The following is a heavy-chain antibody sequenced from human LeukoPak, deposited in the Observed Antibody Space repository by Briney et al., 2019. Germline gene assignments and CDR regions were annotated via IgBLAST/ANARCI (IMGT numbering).Heavy chain of an antibody. V-gene: IGHV1-69*05. D-gene: IGHD3-16*01. CDR3: ASDWAPGQGRMFDH. Sequence: SVKVSCKASGGTFSSYAISWVRQAPGQGLEWMGGIIPIFGTANYAQKFQGRVTITTDESTSTAYMELSSLRSEDTAVYFCASDWAPGQGRMFDHWGQGTLVTVSS. J-gene: IGHJ4*02. CDR2: IIPIFGTA. CDR1: GGTFSSYA.